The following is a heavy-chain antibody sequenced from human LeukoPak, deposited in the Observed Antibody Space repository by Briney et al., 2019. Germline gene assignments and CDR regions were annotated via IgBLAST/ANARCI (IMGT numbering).Heavy chain of an antibody. J-gene: IGHJ4*02. CDR1: GFTFSSYS. D-gene: IGHD1-1*01. CDR2: ISSSSSYI. CDR3: ARVNWNDGEGYFDY. V-gene: IGHV3-21*01. Sequence: GGSLRLSCATSGFTFSSYSMNSVRQAPGKGLEWVSSISSSSSYIYYADSVKGRFTISRDNAKNSMYLQMNSLRAEDTAVYYCARVNWNDGEGYFDYWGQGTLVTVSS.